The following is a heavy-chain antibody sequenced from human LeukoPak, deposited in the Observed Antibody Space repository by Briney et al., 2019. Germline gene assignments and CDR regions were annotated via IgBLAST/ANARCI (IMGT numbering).Heavy chain of an antibody. Sequence: QSGGSLRLSCAASEFTFNNYAMSWVRQAPGKGLEWVSGIRGSGGSTYYGDSVKGRFTISRDNSKNTLYLQMNSLRAEDTAVYYCAKSQGSGYYRGHIDYWGQGTLVPVSA. D-gene: IGHD3-22*01. CDR3: AKSQGSGYYRGHIDY. V-gene: IGHV3-23*01. J-gene: IGHJ4*02. CDR2: IRGSGGST. CDR1: EFTFNNYA.